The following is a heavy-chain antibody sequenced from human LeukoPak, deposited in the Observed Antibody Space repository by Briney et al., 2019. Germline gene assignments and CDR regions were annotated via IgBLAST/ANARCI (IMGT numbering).Heavy chain of an antibody. Sequence: GGSLRLSCAASGFTFSSYWMSWVRQAPGKGLEWVSAISGSGGSTYYADSVKGRFTISRDNSKNTLYLQMNSLRAEDTAVYYCALPSWYSSSSADYWGQGTLVTVSS. CDR2: ISGSGGST. CDR1: GFTFSSYW. J-gene: IGHJ4*02. CDR3: ALPSWYSSSSADY. V-gene: IGHV3-23*01. D-gene: IGHD6-6*01.